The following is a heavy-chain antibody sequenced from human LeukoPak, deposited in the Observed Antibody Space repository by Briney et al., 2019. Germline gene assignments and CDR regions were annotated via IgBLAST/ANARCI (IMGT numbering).Heavy chain of an antibody. CDR3: GRGPHRRTYDRDNWFDP. CDR1: RYTFTNYY. D-gene: IGHD3-3*01. J-gene: IGHJ5*02. CDR2: INPSGGST. V-gene: IGHV1-46*01. Sequence: GASVKVSCKASRYTFTNYYIHWVRQAPGQGLEWMGLINPSGGSTNFAQKFQGRVTMTRDMSTSTVYMELSSLRSEDTAVYYCGRGPHRRTYDRDNWFDPWGQGTLVTVSS.